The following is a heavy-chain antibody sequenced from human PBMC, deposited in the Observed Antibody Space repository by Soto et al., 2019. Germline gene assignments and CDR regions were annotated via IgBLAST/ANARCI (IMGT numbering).Heavy chain of an antibody. J-gene: IGHJ4*02. CDR2: INPSGGST. CDR1: GYTFTSYS. CDR3: ARDQRIAAAETD. Sequence: QVQLVQSGAEVKKPGASVKVSCKASGYTFTSYSMHWVRQAPGQGLEWMGIINPSGGSTSYAQKFQGSVTMTRDTTESTVYMELSSLRSEDTAVYDCARDQRIAAAETDWGQGTLVTVSS. D-gene: IGHD6-13*01. V-gene: IGHV1-46*01.